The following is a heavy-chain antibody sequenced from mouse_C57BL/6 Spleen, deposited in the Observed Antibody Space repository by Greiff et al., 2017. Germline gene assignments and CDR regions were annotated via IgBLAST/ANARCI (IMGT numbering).Heavy chain of an antibody. CDR3: TVQTFYFDY. Sequence: EVKLMESGGGLVQPGGSMKLSCVASGFTFSNYWMNWVRQSPEKGLEWVAQIRLKSDNYATHYAESVKGRFTISRDDSKSSVYLQMNNLRAEDTGMYYCTVQTFYFDYWGQGTTLTVSS. CDR1: GFTFSNYW. V-gene: IGHV6-3*01. CDR2: IRLKSDNYAT. J-gene: IGHJ2*01.